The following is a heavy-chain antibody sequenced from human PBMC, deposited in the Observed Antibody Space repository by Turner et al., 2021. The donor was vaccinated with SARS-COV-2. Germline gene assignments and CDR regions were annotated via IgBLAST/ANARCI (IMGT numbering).Heavy chain of an antibody. D-gene: IGHD3-22*01. CDR2: ISYDGSNK. Sequence: VQLLESGGGLVQPGGSLRLSCAASGFTFSSYGMHWVRQAPGKGLEWVAIISYDGSNKYYADSVKGRFTISRDNSKNTLYLQMNSLRAEDTAVYYCAKIVGVLDYWGQGTLVTVSS. V-gene: IGHV3-30*18. CDR1: GFTFSSYG. CDR3: AKIVGVLDY. J-gene: IGHJ4*02.